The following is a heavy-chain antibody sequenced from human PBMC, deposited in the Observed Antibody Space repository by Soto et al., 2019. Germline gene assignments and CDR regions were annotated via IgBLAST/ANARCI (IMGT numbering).Heavy chain of an antibody. J-gene: IGHJ6*03. D-gene: IGHD4-4*01. Sequence: GGSLRLSCAASGFTFSSYSLNWVRQAAGKGLEWVSYISGSGITIDYADSVKGRFTISRDNAKNSLYLQMNSLRAEDTAVYYCARARQAFVYSNYYHYMDVWGKGTTVTVSS. CDR1: GFTFSSYS. CDR3: ARARQAFVYSNYYHYMDV. CDR2: ISGSGITI. V-gene: IGHV3-48*01.